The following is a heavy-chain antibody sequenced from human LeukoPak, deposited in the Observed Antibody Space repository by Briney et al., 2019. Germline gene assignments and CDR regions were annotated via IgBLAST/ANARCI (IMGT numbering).Heavy chain of an antibody. CDR3: ARRAPGYCSSTSCPEAFDI. V-gene: IGHV3-7*03. D-gene: IGHD2-2*01. CDR1: GFTFSSYW. CDR2: IKQDGSEK. Sequence: PGGSLRLSCAASGFTFSSYWMSWVRQAPGKGLEWVANIKQDGSEKYYVDSVKGRFTISRDNSKNTLYLQMNSLRSEDTAVYYCARRAPGYCSSTSCPEAFDIWGQGTMVTVSS. J-gene: IGHJ3*02.